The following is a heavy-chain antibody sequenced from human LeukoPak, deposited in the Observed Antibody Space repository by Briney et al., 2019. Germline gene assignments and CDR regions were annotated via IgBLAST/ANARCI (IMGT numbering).Heavy chain of an antibody. Sequence: ASVKVSCKASGYTFTSYYMHWVRQAPGQGLQWMGIINPSGGSTSYAQKFQGRVTMTRDTSTSTVYMELSSLRSEDTAVYYCAREIYCSGGSCNGVWFDPWGQGTLVTVSS. D-gene: IGHD2-15*01. CDR2: INPSGGST. V-gene: IGHV1-46*01. J-gene: IGHJ5*02. CDR1: GYTFTSYY. CDR3: AREIYCSGGSCNGVWFDP.